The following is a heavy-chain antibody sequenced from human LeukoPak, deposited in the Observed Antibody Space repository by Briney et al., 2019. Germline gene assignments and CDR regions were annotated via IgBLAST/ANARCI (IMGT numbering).Heavy chain of an antibody. D-gene: IGHD6-13*01. CDR1: RYTLTLYY. J-gene: IGHJ4*02. V-gene: IGHV1-2*07. Sequence: ASVTVSYMASRYTLTLYYMHWVRQAPGHAIEWLGLDNPNRGCTNYAHKFQSRATITSDTSITPAHMELSTLSSDATAVHNCARDRPPQLVGPFDYWGQGTLVTVSS. CDR3: ARDRPPQLVGPFDY. CDR2: DNPNRGCT.